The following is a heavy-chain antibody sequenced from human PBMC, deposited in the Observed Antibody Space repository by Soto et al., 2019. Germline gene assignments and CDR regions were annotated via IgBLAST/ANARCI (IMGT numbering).Heavy chain of an antibody. D-gene: IGHD6-19*01. CDR2: TYYRSKWYN. Sequence: PSQTLSLTCAISGDSVSINSAAWNLIRQSPSRGLEWLGRTYYRSKWYNDYAVSVKSRITINPDTSKNQFSLQLNSVTPEDTAVYYCARGGSGWYGNWFDPWGQGTLVTVSS. J-gene: IGHJ5*02. V-gene: IGHV6-1*01. CDR3: ARGGSGWYGNWFDP. CDR1: GDSVSINSAA.